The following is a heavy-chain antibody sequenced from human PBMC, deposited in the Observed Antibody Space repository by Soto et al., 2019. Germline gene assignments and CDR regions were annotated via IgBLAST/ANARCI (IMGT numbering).Heavy chain of an antibody. V-gene: IGHV1-58*01. J-gene: IGHJ6*02. D-gene: IGHD2-15*01. CDR1: GFTFRSSA. CDR2: LVVGTGNT. CDR3: AAGAYCSGGSCSDYYYYYYGMDL. Sequence: SVKVSCKTSGFTFRSSAVQWVRQARGQRLEWIGWLVVGTGNTNYAQKFQQRVTISSDRSTNTVSMELSSLTSEDTAVYYCAAGAYCSGGSCSDYYYYYYGMDLWGQGTTVTVSS.